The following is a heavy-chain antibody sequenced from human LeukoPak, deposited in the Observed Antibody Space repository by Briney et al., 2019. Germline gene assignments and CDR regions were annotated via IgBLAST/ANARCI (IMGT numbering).Heavy chain of an antibody. CDR1: GFTFSTHT. CDR2: ISGSADST. V-gene: IGHV3-23*01. D-gene: IGHD5-18*01. CDR3: AKDLSGYSHDF. J-gene: IGHJ4*02. Sequence: PGGSLRLSCAASGFTFSTHTMSWVRQAPGKGLEGVSAISGSADSTFYADSVKGRFTISRDNSKNTLNQMNSLRAEDTAVYYCAKDLSGYSHDFWGQGTLVTVSS.